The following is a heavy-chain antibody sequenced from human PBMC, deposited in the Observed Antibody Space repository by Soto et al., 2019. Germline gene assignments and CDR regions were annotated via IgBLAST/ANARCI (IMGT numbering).Heavy chain of an antibody. J-gene: IGHJ4*02. CDR2: ILYDGSDK. CDR3: AREFLWFGSAPDSVPGS. D-gene: IGHD3-10*01. V-gene: IGHV3-30-3*01. Sequence: GGSLRLSCAASGFNFDTYAMHWVRQAPGKGLEWVALILYDGSDKYYADSVKGRFTVSRDNSKNMLYLQMSSLRPEDTAVYSCAREFLWFGSAPDSVPGSWGQGTRFAVSS. CDR1: GFNFDTYA.